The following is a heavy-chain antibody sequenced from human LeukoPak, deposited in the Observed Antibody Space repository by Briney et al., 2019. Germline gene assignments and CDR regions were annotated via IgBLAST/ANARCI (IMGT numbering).Heavy chain of an antibody. D-gene: IGHD5-18*01. V-gene: IGHV5-51*01. Sequence: GESLKISFKGSGYSFNTYWIGWVRQMPGKGLEWMGIIYPGDSDTKYSPSFQGQVTISADKSISTAYLQWSSLKASDTAMYYCARPSERGYSYGRDAFDIWGQGTMVTVSS. CDR2: IYPGDSDT. J-gene: IGHJ3*02. CDR1: GYSFNTYW. CDR3: ARPSERGYSYGRDAFDI.